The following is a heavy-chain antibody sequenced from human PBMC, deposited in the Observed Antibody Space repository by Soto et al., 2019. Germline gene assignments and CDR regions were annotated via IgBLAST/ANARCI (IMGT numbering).Heavy chain of an antibody. V-gene: IGHV3-23*01. D-gene: IGHD2-2*01. CDR1: GFTFSSYA. J-gene: IGHJ4*02. CDR3: AKGRGYCSSTSCYVGIDY. Sequence: EVQLLESGGGLVQPGGSLRLSCAASGFTFSSYAMSWGRQAPGKGLEWVSAISGSGGSTYYADSVKGRFTISRDNSKNTLYLQMNSLRAEDTAVYYCAKGRGYCSSTSCYVGIDYWGQGTLVTVSS. CDR2: ISGSGGST.